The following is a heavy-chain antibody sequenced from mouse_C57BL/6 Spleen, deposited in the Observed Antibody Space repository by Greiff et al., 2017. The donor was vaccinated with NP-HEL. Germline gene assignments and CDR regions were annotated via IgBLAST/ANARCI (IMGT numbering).Heavy chain of an antibody. CDR1: GYTFTTYP. Sequence: QVQLQQSGAELVKPGASVKMSCKASGYTFTTYPIEWMKQNHGKSLEWIGNFHPYNDDTKYNEKFKGKATLTVEKSSSTVYLELSRLTSDDSAVYYCARGYYYGSSFWYFDVWGTGTTVTVSS. D-gene: IGHD1-1*01. J-gene: IGHJ1*03. CDR2: FHPYNDDT. V-gene: IGHV1-47*01. CDR3: ARGYYYGSSFWYFDV.